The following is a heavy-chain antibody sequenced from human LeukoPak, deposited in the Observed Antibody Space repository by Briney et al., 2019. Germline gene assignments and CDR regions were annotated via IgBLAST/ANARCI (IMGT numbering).Heavy chain of an antibody. CDR3: AREGSYYFDH. Sequence: PGGSLRLSCAASGFTFRNYGMSWIRQAPGKGLEWVSYISSSGITIYYADSVKGRFTISRDNAKNSLYLQMNSLRGEDTAVYYCAREGSYYFDHWGQGTLVTVSS. V-gene: IGHV3-11*01. CDR2: ISSSGITI. CDR1: GFTFRNYG. J-gene: IGHJ4*02.